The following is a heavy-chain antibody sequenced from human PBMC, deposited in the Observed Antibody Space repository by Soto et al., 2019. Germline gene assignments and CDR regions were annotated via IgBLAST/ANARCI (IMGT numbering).Heavy chain of an antibody. D-gene: IGHD6-6*01. CDR2: VSAYNGER. CDR3: SRGTSIPASGDY. V-gene: IGHV1-18*01. J-gene: IGHJ4*01. Sequence: QVQLVQSGAEVKKPGASVKVSCKASGYTFTNYGINWVRQAPGQGLEWLGGVSAYNGERRYAQRVQARVIMTTDTSTTTAYMELSSMRSDDTAVYYCSRGTSIPASGDYWGQGTLVTVSS. CDR1: GYTFTNYG.